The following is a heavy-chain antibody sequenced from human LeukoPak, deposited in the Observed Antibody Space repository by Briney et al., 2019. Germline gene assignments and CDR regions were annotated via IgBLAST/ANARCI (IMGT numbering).Heavy chain of an antibody. CDR3: ARVIFNYYDSSGYYAIYYFDY. Sequence: SGTLSLTCAVSGGSISSSNWWSWVRQPPGKGLEWIGEIYHSGSINYNPSLKSRVTISVDKSKNQFSLKLSSVTAADTAVYYCARVIFNYYDSSGYYAIYYFDYWGQGTLVTVSS. D-gene: IGHD3-22*01. CDR1: GGSISSSNW. CDR2: IYHSGSI. V-gene: IGHV4-4*02. J-gene: IGHJ4*02.